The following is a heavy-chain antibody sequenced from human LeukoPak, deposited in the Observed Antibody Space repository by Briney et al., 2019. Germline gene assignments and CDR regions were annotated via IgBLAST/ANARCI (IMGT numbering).Heavy chain of an antibody. D-gene: IGHD1-7*01. Sequence: PGGSLRLSCAASGFTFSSHWMHWVRQAPGKGLVWVSRISGDGSTTRYADSVKGRFTISRDNAKNTLFLQMSSLRAEDTAVYYCARDNNWNYPDYWGQGTLVTVSS. CDR3: ARDNNWNYPDY. V-gene: IGHV3-74*01. J-gene: IGHJ4*02. CDR1: GFTFSSHW. CDR2: ISGDGSTT.